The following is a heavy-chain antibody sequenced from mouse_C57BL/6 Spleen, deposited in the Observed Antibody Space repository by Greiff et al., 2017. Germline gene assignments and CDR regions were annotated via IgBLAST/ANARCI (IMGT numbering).Heavy chain of an antibody. Sequence: EVKLVESGPGLVKPSQSLSLTCSVTGYSITSGYYWNWIRQFPGNKLEWMGYISYDGSNNYNPSLKNRISITRDTSKNQFFLKLNSVTTEDTATYYCARGGSSSSFDYWGQGTTLTVSS. J-gene: IGHJ2*01. CDR3: ARGGSSSSFDY. CDR1: GYSITSGYY. D-gene: IGHD1-1*01. V-gene: IGHV3-6*01. CDR2: ISYDGSN.